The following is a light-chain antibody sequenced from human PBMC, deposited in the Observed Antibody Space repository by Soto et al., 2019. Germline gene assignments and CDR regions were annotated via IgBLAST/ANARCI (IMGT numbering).Light chain of an antibody. Sequence: ESVLTQSPGSLSLSPGERATLSCRASQSVSSNYLAWYQHKPGQAPRLLIYGASSRATGIPDRFSGSGSGTDFTLTISRLEPEDFAVYYCQHYGSSLSITFGQGTRPEIK. J-gene: IGKJ5*01. CDR2: GAS. CDR3: QHYGSSLSIT. V-gene: IGKV3-20*01. CDR1: QSVSSNY.